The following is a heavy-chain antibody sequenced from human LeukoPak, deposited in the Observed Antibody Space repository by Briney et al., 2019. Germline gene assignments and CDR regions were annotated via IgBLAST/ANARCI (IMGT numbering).Heavy chain of an antibody. J-gene: IGHJ4*02. CDR2: IYHSGST. CDR1: GYSISSGYY. D-gene: IGHD6-6*01. V-gene: IGHV4-38-2*02. CDR3: ARDLGSSLSPGY. Sequence: SETLSLTCTVSGYSISSGYYWGWIRQPPGKGLEWIGSIYHSGSTYYNPSLKSRVTISVDTSKNQFSLKLSSVTAADTAVYYCARDLGSSLSPGYWGQGTLITVSS.